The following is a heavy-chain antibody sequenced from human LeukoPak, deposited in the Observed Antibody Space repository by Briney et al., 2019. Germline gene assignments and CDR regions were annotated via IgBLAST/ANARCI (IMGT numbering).Heavy chain of an antibody. V-gene: IGHV4-61*02. J-gene: IGHJ6*03. CDR3: ARGWVPQGYYFYYYMDV. D-gene: IGHD5-24*01. CDR2: IYTSGST. Sequence: PSQTLSLTCTVSGASISGSSFYWSWIRQPAGKGLEWIGRIYTSGSTNYNPSLKSRVTILVDTSKNQFSLKLSSVTAADTAVYYCARGWVPQGYYFYYYMDVWGKGTTVTISS. CDR1: GASISGSSFY.